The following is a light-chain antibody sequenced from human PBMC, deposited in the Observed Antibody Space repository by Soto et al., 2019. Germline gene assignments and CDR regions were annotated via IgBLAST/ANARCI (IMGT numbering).Light chain of an antibody. Sequence: DIVLTQSPGTLSLSPGERATLSCRASQSVRGTSLAWYQQKPGQAPRLLIYDASSRATGIPDRFSGGGSGTDFTLTISRLEPEDFAVYYCQHYGSSPPITFGQGTKVDIK. V-gene: IGKV3-20*01. J-gene: IGKJ1*01. CDR3: QHYGSSPPIT. CDR2: DAS. CDR1: QSVRGTS.